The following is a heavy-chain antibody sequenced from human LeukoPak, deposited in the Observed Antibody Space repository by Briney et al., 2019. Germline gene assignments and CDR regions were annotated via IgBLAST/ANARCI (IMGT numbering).Heavy chain of an antibody. J-gene: IGHJ4*01. CDR3: TRGDYINYDY. D-gene: IGHD4-11*01. Sequence: GGSLRLSCTASGFTFGDYAMSWVRQAPGKGLEWVVFITNRPNGRTTEYAASVKGIFTISKDDSKSIAYLQMNSLKIEDTAVYYCTRGDYINYDYWGHGTLVTASS. V-gene: IGHV3-49*04. CDR2: ITNRPNGRTT. CDR1: GFTFGDYA.